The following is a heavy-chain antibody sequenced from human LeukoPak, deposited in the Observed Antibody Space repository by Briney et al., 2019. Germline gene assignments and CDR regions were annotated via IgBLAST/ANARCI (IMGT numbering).Heavy chain of an antibody. J-gene: IGHJ4*02. Sequence: GGSLRLSCAASGFTFSTYAIHWVRQAPGKGLEWVSSISSSGSYLYYAGSVKGRFTISRDNAKNSLYLQRNSLRGEDTAVYFCARALCGVINPSDYWGQGTLVTVSS. CDR3: ARALCGVINPSDY. CDR2: ISSSGSYL. D-gene: IGHD3-3*01. CDR1: GFTFSTYA. V-gene: IGHV3-21*01.